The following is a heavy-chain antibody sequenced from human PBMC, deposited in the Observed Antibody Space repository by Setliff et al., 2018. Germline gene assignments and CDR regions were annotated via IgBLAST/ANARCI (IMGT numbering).Heavy chain of an antibody. J-gene: IGHJ4*02. V-gene: IGHV1-69*13. CDR1: GGTFRTDG. Sequence: GASVKVSCKASGGTFRTDGFSWVRQAPGQGLEWMGRIIPVFRTANYAQKFRGRVTITADEAARTAYMELSTLRSEDTAVYYCARDTRDKYDSSGYYLSLDSWGQGSLVTVPQ. D-gene: IGHD3-22*01. CDR3: ARDTRDKYDSSGYYLSLDS. CDR2: IIPVFRTA.